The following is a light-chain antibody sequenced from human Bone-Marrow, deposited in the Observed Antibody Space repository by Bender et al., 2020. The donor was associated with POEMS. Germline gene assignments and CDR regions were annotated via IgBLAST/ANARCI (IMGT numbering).Light chain of an antibody. CDR1: SSDVGGYNY. J-gene: IGLJ2*01. V-gene: IGLV2-23*01. CDR2: EGS. Sequence: QSALTQPASVSGSPGQSITISCSGTSSDVGGYNYVSWFQQYPGEAPKLMIYEGSKRPSGVSNRFSGSKSGNTASLTISGLQAEDEADYYCCSHAGSDTYVVFGGGTKLTVL. CDR3: CSHAGSDTYVV.